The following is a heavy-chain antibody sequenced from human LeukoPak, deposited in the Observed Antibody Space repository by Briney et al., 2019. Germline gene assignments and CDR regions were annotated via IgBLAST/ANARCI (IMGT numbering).Heavy chain of an antibody. CDR1: GGSFSGYY. CDR2: INHSGST. J-gene: IGHJ4*02. V-gene: IGHV4-34*01. CDR3: VRGGVTLDFDY. D-gene: IGHD5-18*01. Sequence: PSETLSLTCAVYGGSFSGYYWSWIRQPPGKGLEWIGEINHSGSTNYNPSLKSRVTISVDTSKNQFSLKLSSVTAADTAVYYCVRGGVTLDFDYWGQGTLVTVSS.